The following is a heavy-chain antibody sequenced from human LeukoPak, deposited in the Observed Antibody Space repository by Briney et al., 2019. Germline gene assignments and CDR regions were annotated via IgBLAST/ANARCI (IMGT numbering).Heavy chain of an antibody. J-gene: IGHJ3*02. Sequence: PSETLSLTCTVSGGSISSSSYYWGWIRQPPGKGLEWIGSIYYSGSTYYNPSLKRRVTISVDTSKNQFSLKLSSVTAADTAVYYCASLTTAEAFDIWGQGTMVTVSS. D-gene: IGHD3-22*01. CDR3: ASLTTAEAFDI. V-gene: IGHV4-39*07. CDR1: GGSISSSSYY. CDR2: IYYSGST.